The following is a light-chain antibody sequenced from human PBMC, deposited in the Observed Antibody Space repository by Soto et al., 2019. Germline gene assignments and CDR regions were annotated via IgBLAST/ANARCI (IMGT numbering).Light chain of an antibody. CDR2: AAS. J-gene: IGKJ4*01. CDR1: QSIDKY. CDR3: QQSYSTPSLT. Sequence: DIQMTQSPSSLSASVGDRVTITCRASQSIDKYLNWYQQKPGKGPNLLIYAASNQRTGVPSRFSGSGYGTDFTLPISSLLPEDFAIYFCQQSYSTPSLTFGGGTKVEIK. V-gene: IGKV1-39*01.